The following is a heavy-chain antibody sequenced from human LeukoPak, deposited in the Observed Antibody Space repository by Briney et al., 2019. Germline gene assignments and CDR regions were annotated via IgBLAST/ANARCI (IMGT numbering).Heavy chain of an antibody. V-gene: IGHV4-61*02. CDR2: IYTSGST. J-gene: IGHJ4*02. Sequence: PSETLSLTCTVSGGSISSGSYYWSWIRQPAWKGLEWIGRIYTSGSTNYNPSLKSRVTISVDTSKNQFSLKLSSVTAADTAVYYCARAPAPSSYYFDYWGQGTLVTVSS. CDR1: GGSISSGSYY. CDR3: ARAPAPSSYYFDY. D-gene: IGHD2-15*01.